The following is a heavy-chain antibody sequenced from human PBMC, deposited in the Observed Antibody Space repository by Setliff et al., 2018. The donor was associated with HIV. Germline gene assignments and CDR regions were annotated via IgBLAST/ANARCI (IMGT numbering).Heavy chain of an antibody. CDR1: GGSVSNNNYY. CDR2: IYYSEST. J-gene: IGHJ4*02. D-gene: IGHD6-13*01. Sequence: SETLSLTCSVSGGSVSNNNYYWGWIRQPPGKGLEWIGSIYYSESTYYNPSLKSRLTISVDTSKNQLSLRLTSVTATDTAVYYCARLRTAPAGRLYPPGYWGQGTLVTVSS. V-gene: IGHV4-39*01. CDR3: ARLRTAPAGRLYPPGY.